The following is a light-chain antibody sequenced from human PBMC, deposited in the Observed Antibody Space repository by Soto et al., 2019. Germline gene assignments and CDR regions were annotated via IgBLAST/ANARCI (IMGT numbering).Light chain of an antibody. V-gene: IGLV2-14*01. J-gene: IGLJ1*01. CDR3: CSYAGSYTFV. CDR2: EVT. Sequence: QSVLTQPASVSGSPGQSITISCTGTSTDIGAYNYVSWYQQHPGKAPKLLIYEVTNRPSGVSNRFSGSKSGNTASLTISGLQAEDEAQYYCCSYAGSYTFVFGSGTKVTVL. CDR1: STDIGAYNY.